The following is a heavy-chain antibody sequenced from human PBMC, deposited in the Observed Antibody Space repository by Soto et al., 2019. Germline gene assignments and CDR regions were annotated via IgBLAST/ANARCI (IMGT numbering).Heavy chain of an antibody. V-gene: IGHV3-15*01. CDR3: TTGEGLCGGDCYDAFDI. CDR2: IKSKTDGGTT. D-gene: IGHD2-21*02. J-gene: IGHJ3*02. CDR1: GFTFSNAW. Sequence: GGSLRLSCAASGFTFSNAWMSWVRQAPGKGLEWVGRIKSKTDGGTTDYAAPVKGRFTISRDDSKNTLYLQMNSLKTEDTAVYYCTTGEGLCGGDCYDAFDIWGQGTMVTVSS.